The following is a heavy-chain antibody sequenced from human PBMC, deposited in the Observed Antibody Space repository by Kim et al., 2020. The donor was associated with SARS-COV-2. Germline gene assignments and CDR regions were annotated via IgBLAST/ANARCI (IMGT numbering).Heavy chain of an antibody. Sequence: SETLSLTCTVSGGSISSYYWSWIRQPAGKGLEWIGRIYTSGSTNYNPSLKSRVTMSVDTSKNQFSLKLSSVTAADTAVYYCARTPMRGTVTVNWFDPWGQGTLVTVSS. J-gene: IGHJ5*02. V-gene: IGHV4-4*07. CDR1: GGSISSYY. CDR2: IYTSGST. D-gene: IGHD4-4*01. CDR3: ARTPMRGTVTVNWFDP.